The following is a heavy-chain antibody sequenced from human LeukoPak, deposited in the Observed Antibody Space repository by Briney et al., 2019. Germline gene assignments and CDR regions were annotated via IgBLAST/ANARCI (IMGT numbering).Heavy chain of an antibody. Sequence: GASVKVSCKASGGTFSSYAISWVRQAPGQGLEWMGGTIPIFGTANYAQKFQGRVTITADESTSTAYMELSSLRSEDTAVYYCARAPNYYDTLLSYWGQGTLVTVSS. J-gene: IGHJ4*02. D-gene: IGHD3-22*01. CDR2: TIPIFGTA. CDR1: GGTFSSYA. CDR3: ARAPNYYDTLLSY. V-gene: IGHV1-69*13.